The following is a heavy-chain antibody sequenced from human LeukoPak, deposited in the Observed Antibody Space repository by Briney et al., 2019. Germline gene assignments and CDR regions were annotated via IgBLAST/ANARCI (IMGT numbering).Heavy chain of an antibody. Sequence: GASVKVSCKASGYTLTDHYMHWVRQAPGQGLEWMGRINPSSGDANYAQGFQGRVFMARDTSISTVYMELSSLRSDDTAVYYCARGAAVGQTRDYWGQGTLVTVSS. D-gene: IGHD6-13*01. CDR1: GYTLTDHY. CDR3: ARGAAVGQTRDY. V-gene: IGHV1-2*06. CDR2: INPSSGDA. J-gene: IGHJ4*02.